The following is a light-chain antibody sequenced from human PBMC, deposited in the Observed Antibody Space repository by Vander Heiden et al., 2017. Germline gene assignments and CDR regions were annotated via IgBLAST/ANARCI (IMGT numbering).Light chain of an antibody. CDR2: LGS. CDR1: QSLLHSNGYNY. J-gene: IGKJ2*01. V-gene: IGKV2-28*01. Sequence: DIVMTQSPLSLPVTPGEPASISCRSSQSLLHSNGYNYLDWYLQKPGQSPQLLIYLGSNRASGVPDRFSGSGSGRDFTLKISRGEAEDVGVYYCMQALQTPTYTFGQGTKLEIK. CDR3: MQALQTPTYT.